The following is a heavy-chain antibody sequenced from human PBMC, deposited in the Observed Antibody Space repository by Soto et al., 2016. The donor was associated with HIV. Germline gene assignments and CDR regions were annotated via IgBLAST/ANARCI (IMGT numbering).Heavy chain of an antibody. J-gene: IGHJ3*02. CDR2: IYSGDST. D-gene: IGHD1-26*01. CDR3: AKGWEPTGASAFDI. CDR1: GFTVSNNY. V-gene: IGHV3-53*02. Sequence: EVQLVETGGGLIQPGGSLRLSCAASGFTVSNNYMSWVRQAPGKGLEWVSIIYSGDSTYYADSVKGRFTISRDNSKNTLYLQMNSLRAEDTAVYYCAKGWEPTGASAFDIWGQGTMVTVSS.